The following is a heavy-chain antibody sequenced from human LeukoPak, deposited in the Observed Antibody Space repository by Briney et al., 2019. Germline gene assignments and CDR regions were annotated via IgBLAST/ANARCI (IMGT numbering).Heavy chain of an antibody. CDR1: GFTVSSNS. J-gene: IGHJ3*02. D-gene: IGHD5-12*01. V-gene: IGHV3-53*01. Sequence: GGSLRLSCTVSGFTVSSNSMSWVRQAPGKGLEWVSFIYSDNTHYSDSVKGRFTISRDNSKNTLYLQMNSLRPEDTAVYYCARDLRPYSGYDNLAFDIWGQGTMVTVSS. CDR3: ARDLRPYSGYDNLAFDI. CDR2: IYSDNT.